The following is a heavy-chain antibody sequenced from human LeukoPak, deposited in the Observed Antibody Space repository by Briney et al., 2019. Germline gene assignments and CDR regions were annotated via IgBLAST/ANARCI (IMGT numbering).Heavy chain of an antibody. D-gene: IGHD1-1*01. V-gene: IGHV4-30-4*02. CDR3: AREGGTGFDY. CDR1: GGSISSGDYY. CDR2: IYYNGST. Sequence: SGTLSLTCTVSGGSISSGDYYWSWIRQPPGKGLEWIGYIYYNGSTYYNPSLKSRVTISVDTSKNQFSLKLSSVTAADTAVYYCAREGGTGFDYWGQGTLVTVSS. J-gene: IGHJ4*02.